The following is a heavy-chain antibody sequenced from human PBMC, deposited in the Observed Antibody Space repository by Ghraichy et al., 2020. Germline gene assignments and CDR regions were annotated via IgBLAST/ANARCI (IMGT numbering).Heavy chain of an antibody. V-gene: IGHV3-23*01. Sequence: GGSLRLSCAASGFTFTSFAMSWVRQAPGKGLEWVSRISGSGGSTDYADSVKGRFTISRDNSKNTLYLQMESLRPEDTAVYYCANPTGGLSSFDYWGRGTLVTVSS. J-gene: IGHJ4*02. D-gene: IGHD4-11*01. CDR3: ANPTGGLSSFDY. CDR2: ISGSGGST. CDR1: GFTFTSFA.